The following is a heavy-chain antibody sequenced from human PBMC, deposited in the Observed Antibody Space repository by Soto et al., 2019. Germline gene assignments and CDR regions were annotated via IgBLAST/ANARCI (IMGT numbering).Heavy chain of an antibody. Sequence: QVQLQESGPGLVEPSGTLSLTCAVSGASISSSNWWSWVRQSPGKGLEWIGEIFHSGDTSYNPSLKSRVIISVEKSKNQFSPRLPAVTSSDTAVGFCARVDLAVRPGHYYAMDVWGQGITVIVSS. CDR3: ARVDLAVRPGHYYAMDV. CDR2: IFHSGDT. J-gene: IGHJ6*02. CDR1: GASISSSNW. D-gene: IGHD6-6*01. V-gene: IGHV4-4*02.